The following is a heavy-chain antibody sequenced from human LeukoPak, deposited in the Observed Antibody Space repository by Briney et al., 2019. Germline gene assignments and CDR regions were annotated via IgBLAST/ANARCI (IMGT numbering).Heavy chain of an antibody. Sequence: SGTLSLTCAVSDGSISNSNWWSWVRQPPGKGLEWIGEIYHSGRTNYNPSLKSRVTISVDKTKNQFSLKLNSVTAADTAVYYCARDRPQPGYYGRRGDWFDPWGQGTLVTVSS. V-gene: IGHV4-4*02. J-gene: IGHJ5*02. CDR1: DGSISNSNW. CDR2: IYHSGRT. CDR3: ARDRPQPGYYGRRGDWFDP. D-gene: IGHD3-10*01.